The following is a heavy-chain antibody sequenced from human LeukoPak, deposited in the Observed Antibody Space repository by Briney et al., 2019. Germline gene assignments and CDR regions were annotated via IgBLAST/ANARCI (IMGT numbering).Heavy chain of an antibody. D-gene: IGHD2-21*02. CDR1: GGSISSYY. CDR2: IYFSGST. CDR3: ARRSVVTAINFDAFDI. V-gene: IGHV4-59*08. Sequence: SETLSLTCTVSGGSISSYYWSWIRQPPGKGLEWIGYIYFSGSTNYNPSLKSRVTISVDTSKNQFSLKLSSVTAADTAVYYCARRSVVTAINFDAFDIWGQGTMVTVSS. J-gene: IGHJ3*02.